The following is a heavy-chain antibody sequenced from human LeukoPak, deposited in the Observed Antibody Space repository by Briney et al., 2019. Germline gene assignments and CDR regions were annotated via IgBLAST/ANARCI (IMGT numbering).Heavy chain of an antibody. CDR2: INHSGST. J-gene: IGHJ5*02. D-gene: IGHD3-10*01. Sequence: PSETLSLTCAVYGGSFSGYYWSWIRQPPGKGLEWIGEINHSGSTNYNPSLKSRVTISVDTSKNQFSLKLSSVTAADTAVYYCARGSPSIPHYYSSGSYYKFGSPAGWFDPWGQGTLVTVSS. CDR1: GGSFSGYY. CDR3: ARGSPSIPHYYSSGSYYKFGSPAGWFDP. V-gene: IGHV4-34*01.